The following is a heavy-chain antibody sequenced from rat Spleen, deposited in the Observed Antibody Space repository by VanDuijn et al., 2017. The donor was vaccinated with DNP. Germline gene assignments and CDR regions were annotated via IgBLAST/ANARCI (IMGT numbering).Heavy chain of an antibody. CDR1: GFSLTSNG. D-gene: IGHD1-12*02. J-gene: IGHJ2*01. CDR3: ARHCYDGTYYYGFDY. V-gene: IGHV2-72*01. CDR2: IWAGGST. Sequence: QVQLEESGPGLLQPSETLSLTCTVSGFSLTSNGVGWVRQPLGKGLVWMGTIWAGGSTNYNSAVQSRLSISRDTSKSQVFLKSNSLQPEDTGTYYCARHCYDGTYYYGFDYWGQGVMVTVSS.